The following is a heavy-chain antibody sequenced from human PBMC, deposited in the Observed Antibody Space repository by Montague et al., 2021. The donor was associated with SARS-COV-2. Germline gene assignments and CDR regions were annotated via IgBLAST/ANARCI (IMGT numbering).Heavy chain of an antibody. CDR2: ISYDGSNK. V-gene: IGHV3-30-3*01. CDR1: GFPFSSYA. CDR3: ARAHSGSYYSEFDY. Sequence: SRRLSCAASGFPFSSYAMHWVRQAPGKGLEWVAVISYDGSNKYYADSVKGRFTISRDNSKNTLYLQMNSLRAEDTAVYYCARAHSGSYYSEFDYWGQGTLVTVSS. J-gene: IGHJ4*02. D-gene: IGHD1-26*01.